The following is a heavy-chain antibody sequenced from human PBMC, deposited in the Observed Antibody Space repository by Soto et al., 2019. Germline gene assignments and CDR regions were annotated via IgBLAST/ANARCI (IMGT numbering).Heavy chain of an antibody. CDR1: GFTVSGNS. J-gene: IGHJ4*02. D-gene: IGHD6-6*01. V-gene: IGHV3-53*01. CDR3: AKRSSSSTFDY. Sequence: PGGSLRLSCGVSGFTVSGNSMSWVRQAPGKGLEWVSYIFTDGSTYYADSVRGRFTISRDNAKNSLYLQMNSLRAEDTAVYYCAKRSSSSTFDYWGQGTLVTVSS. CDR2: IFTDGST.